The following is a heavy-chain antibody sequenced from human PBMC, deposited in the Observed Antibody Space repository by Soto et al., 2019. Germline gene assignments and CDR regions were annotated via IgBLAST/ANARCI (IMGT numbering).Heavy chain of an antibody. V-gene: IGHV4-61*01. CDR1: GDSVSSGSYY. CDR3: ARVTSGSYYYGMDV. CDR2: ISYSGST. D-gene: IGHD1-26*01. J-gene: IGHJ6*02. Sequence: QVQLQESGPGLVKPSETLSLTCIVSGDSVSSGSYYWSWIRQPPGKGLEWIGYISYSGSTNYNPSLKSRVTTSLDTSKNQFSLKLSSVTAADTAVYYCARVTSGSYYYGMDVWGQGTTVTVSS.